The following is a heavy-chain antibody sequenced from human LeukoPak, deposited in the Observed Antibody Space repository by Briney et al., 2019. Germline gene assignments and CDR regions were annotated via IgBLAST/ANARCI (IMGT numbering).Heavy chain of an antibody. J-gene: IGHJ4*02. CDR3: ARVTTATYYYDY. V-gene: IGHV3-23*01. D-gene: IGHD1-1*01. CDR2: ISGSGGST. CDR1: GFTFSSYA. Sequence: PGGSLRLSCAASGFTFSSYAMSWVRQAPGKGLEWVSAISGSGGSTYYADSVKGRFTISRDNSKNTLYLQMNSLRAEDTAVYYCARVTTATYYYDYWGQGTLVTVSS.